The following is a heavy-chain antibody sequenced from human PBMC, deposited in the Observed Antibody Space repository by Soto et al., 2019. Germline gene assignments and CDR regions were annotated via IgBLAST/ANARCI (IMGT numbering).Heavy chain of an antibody. D-gene: IGHD3-22*01. Sequence: GGSLRLSCEDSKLTYSDYAMTWVCHAPGKGLEWVASIRGSGDNTYYAHSVKGRFANSRDNSKSTLYLQMSSLRGDDAAIYYCATDPNFYDDSAYFTSRWFDNWGQGTQVTVSS. J-gene: IGHJ4*02. V-gene: IGHV3-23*01. CDR3: ATDPNFYDDSAYFTSRWFDN. CDR2: IRGSGDNT. CDR1: KLTYSDYA.